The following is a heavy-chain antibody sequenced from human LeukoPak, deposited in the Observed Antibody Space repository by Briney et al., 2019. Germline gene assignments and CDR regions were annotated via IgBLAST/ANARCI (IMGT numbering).Heavy chain of an antibody. V-gene: IGHV1-18*01. D-gene: IGHD5-12*01. CDR3: ARDYPQYRNRGYSGYGTFDY. Sequence: ASVKVSCKASGYTFTKFGVSWLRQAPGQGLEWLGWFSAYNGNTSYAQNFQGRVTLTTDTSTSTAYLELTSLRSDDTAVYFCARDYPQYRNRGYSGYGTFDYWGQGTLVTVSS. CDR2: FSAYNGNT. J-gene: IGHJ4*02. CDR1: GYTFTKFG.